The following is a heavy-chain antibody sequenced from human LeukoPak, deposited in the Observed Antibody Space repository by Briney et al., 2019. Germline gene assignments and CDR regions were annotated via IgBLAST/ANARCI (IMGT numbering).Heavy chain of an antibody. D-gene: IGHD3-10*01. V-gene: IGHV4-61*02. Sequence: SETLSLTCTVSGGSISSGNFYWSWIRQPAGKGLEWIGRIYTSGSTNYNPSLKSRVTISVDTSKSQFSLKLSSVTAADTAVYYCARQGVLWFGELYTDGGQGTLVTVSS. CDR1: GGSISSGNFY. CDR2: IYTSGST. CDR3: ARQGVLWFGELYTD. J-gene: IGHJ4*02.